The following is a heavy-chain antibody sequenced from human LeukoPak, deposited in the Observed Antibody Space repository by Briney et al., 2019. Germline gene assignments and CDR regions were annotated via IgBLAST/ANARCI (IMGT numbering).Heavy chain of an antibody. CDR2: MNPNSGNT. CDR1: GYTFTNYD. D-gene: IGHD5-18*01. V-gene: IGHV1-8*03. Sequence: ASVTVSFKASGYTFTNYDINWVRQATGQGLEWMGCMNPNSGNTGYAQKFQGRVTITKNTSISTAYMELSSLRSEDTAVYYCARGRGYSYGVNWFDPWGQGTLVTVSS. CDR3: ARGRGYSYGVNWFDP. J-gene: IGHJ5*02.